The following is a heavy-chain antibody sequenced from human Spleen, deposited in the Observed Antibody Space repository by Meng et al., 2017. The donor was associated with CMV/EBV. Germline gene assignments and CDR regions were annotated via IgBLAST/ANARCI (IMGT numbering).Heavy chain of an antibody. Sequence: GGSLRLSCAASGFTFSSYWMHWVRQAPGKGLVWVSRINSDGSSTSYADSVKGRFTISRDNAKNTLYLQMNSLRAEDTAVYYCARDRGYCSSTSCRPGDNWFDPWGQGTLVTVSS. V-gene: IGHV3-74*01. CDR3: ARDRGYCSSTSCRPGDNWFDP. CDR2: INSDGSST. CDR1: GFTFSSYW. J-gene: IGHJ5*02. D-gene: IGHD2-2*01.